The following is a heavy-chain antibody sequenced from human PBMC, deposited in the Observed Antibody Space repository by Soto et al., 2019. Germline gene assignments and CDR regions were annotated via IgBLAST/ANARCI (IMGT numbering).Heavy chain of an antibody. CDR3: ARSVAVAALDS. CDR2: ISYDGNKK. CDR1: GFTFSSYS. D-gene: IGHD6-19*01. Sequence: GGSLRLSCAASGFTFSSYSFHWVRQAPGKWLEWVAVISYDGNKKYYEDSVKGRFSISRDTSKNTLYLQMSSLRAEDTAVYYCARSVAVAALDSWGQGXLVTVYS. J-gene: IGHJ4*02. V-gene: IGHV3-30*04.